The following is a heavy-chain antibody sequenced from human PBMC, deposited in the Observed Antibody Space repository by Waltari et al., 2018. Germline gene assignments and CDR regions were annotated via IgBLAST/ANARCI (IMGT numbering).Heavy chain of an antibody. Sequence: QVQLVQSGAEVKKPGASVKVSCKASGYTFTGYYMHWVRQAPGQGLEWMGCINPNSGGTNYAQKFQGRVTMTRDTSISTAYMELSRLRSDDTAVYYCARDRYSSPRSHFDAFDIWGQGTMVTVSS. CDR3: ARDRYSSPRSHFDAFDI. CDR2: INPNSGGT. D-gene: IGHD6-13*01. CDR1: GYTFTGYY. V-gene: IGHV1-2*02. J-gene: IGHJ3*02.